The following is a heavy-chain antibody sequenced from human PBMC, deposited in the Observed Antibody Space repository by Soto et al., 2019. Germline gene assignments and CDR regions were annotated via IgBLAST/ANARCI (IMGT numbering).Heavy chain of an antibody. CDR3: ARIGRWALNFDY. CDR2: IWSDGSNK. Sequence: QVQLVESGGGVVQPGRSLRLSCAASGFTFSSYHMHWVRQAPGKGLEWVAVIWSDGSNKYYAYSVKGRFTISRDNSKNTLYLQMNGLRADDTAVYYCARIGRWALNFDYWGQGTLVTVSS. V-gene: IGHV3-33*01. J-gene: IGHJ4*02. CDR1: GFTFSSYH.